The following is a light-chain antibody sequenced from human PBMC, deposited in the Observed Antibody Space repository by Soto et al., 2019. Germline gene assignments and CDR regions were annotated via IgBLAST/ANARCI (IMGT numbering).Light chain of an antibody. CDR1: QGAHNF. CDR2: GAN. J-gene: IGKJ1*01. CDR3: LQHYSDPWT. Sequence: DIQMTQTPSAMSASVGDRVTITCRSRQGAHNFLVWVQQKRGKVPPRLIFGANTLHRGGPFRFSGSWSGTEFTLTSSSLQPEDFATYYCLQHYSDPWTLGQGTKVDIK. V-gene: IGKV1-17*03.